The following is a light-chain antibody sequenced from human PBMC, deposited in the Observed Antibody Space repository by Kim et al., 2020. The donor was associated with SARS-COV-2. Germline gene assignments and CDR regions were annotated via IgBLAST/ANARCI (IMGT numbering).Light chain of an antibody. CDR1: RSNVGGFND. J-gene: IGLJ3*02. CDR3: GSYAGSDHWV. V-gene: IGLV2-8*01. Sequence: GQSVTITCTGTRSNVGGFNDVSWQQQPTHAAPQLIIHEVSKRPSGPPDLSSGSTAGNTASLTVSGLGAEEAADYCCGSYAGSDHWVFGGGTKLTVL. CDR2: EVS.